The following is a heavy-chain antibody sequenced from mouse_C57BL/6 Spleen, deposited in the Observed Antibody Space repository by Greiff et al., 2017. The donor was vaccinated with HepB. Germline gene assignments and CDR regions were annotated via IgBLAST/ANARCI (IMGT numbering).Heavy chain of an antibody. Sequence: EVKLVESGPGLVKPSQSLSLTCSVTGYSITSGYYWNWIRQFPGNKLEWMGYISYDGSNNYNPSLKNRISITRDTSKNQFFLKLNSVTTEDTATYYCARASYDGYAWFAYWGQGTLVTVSA. V-gene: IGHV3-6*01. CDR1: GYSITSGYY. CDR3: ARASYDGYAWFAY. J-gene: IGHJ3*01. D-gene: IGHD2-3*01. CDR2: ISYDGSN.